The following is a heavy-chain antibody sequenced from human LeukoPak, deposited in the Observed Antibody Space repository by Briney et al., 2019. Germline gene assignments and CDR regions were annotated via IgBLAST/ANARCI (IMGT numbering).Heavy chain of an antibody. CDR3: ARGPSGSDY. V-gene: IGHV1-2*06. CDR1: GYTFTGYY. J-gene: IGHJ4*02. CDR2: INPSSGGT. D-gene: IGHD3-10*01. Sequence: EASVKVSCKVSGYTFTGYYLHWVRQAPGQGLEWMGRINPSSGGTNYAQKFQGRVTMTRDTSINTAYMDLSSLRSDDTAVYYCARGPSGSDYWGQGTLVTVSS.